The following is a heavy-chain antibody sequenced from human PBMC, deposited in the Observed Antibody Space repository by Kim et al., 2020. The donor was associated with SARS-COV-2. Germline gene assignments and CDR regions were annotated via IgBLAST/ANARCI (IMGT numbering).Heavy chain of an antibody. V-gene: IGHV3-30*18. CDR2: ISYDGSNK. D-gene: IGHD6-13*01. J-gene: IGHJ4*02. CDR3: AKDYSSSWDYYFDY. CDR1: GFTFSSYG. Sequence: GGSLRLSCAASGFTFSSYGMHWVRQAPGKGLEWVAVISYDGSNKYYADSVKGRFTISRDNSKNTLYLQMNSLRAEDTAVYYCAKDYSSSWDYYFDYWGQGTLVTVSS.